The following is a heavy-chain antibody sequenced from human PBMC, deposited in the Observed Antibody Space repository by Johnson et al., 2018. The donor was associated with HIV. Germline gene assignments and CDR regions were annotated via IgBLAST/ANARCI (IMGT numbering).Heavy chain of an antibody. CDR2: INWNGDRR. D-gene: IGHD6-13*01. J-gene: IGHJ3*02. CDR1: GFIFDDYD. CDR3: TRAGQGAYSSSWYGTLGAFDI. V-gene: IGHV3-20*04. Sequence: VQLVESGGGVVRPGGSLRLSCAGSGFIFDDYDMTWVRQPPGKGLEWVSGINWNGDRRGYADSVKGRFTISRENAKNSLYLQMNSLRAEDTALYYCTRAGQGAYSSSWYGTLGAFDIWGQGTMVTVSS.